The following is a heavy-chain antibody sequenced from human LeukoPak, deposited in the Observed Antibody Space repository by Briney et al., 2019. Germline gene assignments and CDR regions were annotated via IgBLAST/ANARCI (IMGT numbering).Heavy chain of an antibody. J-gene: IGHJ4*02. CDR2: IRYDGSNK. D-gene: IGHD3-3*01. Sequence: PGGSLRLSCAASGFTFSSYGMHWVRQAPGKGLEWVAFIRYDGSNKYYADSVKGRFTISRDNSKNTLYLQMNSLRAEDTAVYYCAKSNDFWSGYSYYFDYRGQGTLVTVSS. V-gene: IGHV3-30*02. CDR3: AKSNDFWSGYSYYFDY. CDR1: GFTFSSYG.